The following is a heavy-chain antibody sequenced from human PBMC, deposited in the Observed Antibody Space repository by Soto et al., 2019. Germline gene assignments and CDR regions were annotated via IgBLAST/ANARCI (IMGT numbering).Heavy chain of an antibody. CDR2: IYSSGST. Sequence: SETLSLTXTVSGGSXXSGDXXXXXXRQPPGKGLEWIGYIYSSGSTYYNPSLKSRVTISVDTSKNQFSLKLSSVTAADTAVHYCARETHSNWFDPWGQGTLVTVSS. J-gene: IGHJ5*02. CDR1: GGSXXSGDXX. CDR3: ARETHSNWFDP. V-gene: IGHV4-30-4*01.